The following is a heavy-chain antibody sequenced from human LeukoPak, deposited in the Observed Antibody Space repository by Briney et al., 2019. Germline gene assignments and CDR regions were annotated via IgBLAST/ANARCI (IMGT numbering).Heavy chain of an antibody. V-gene: IGHV3-23*01. CDR3: ARRDYADYVPYLDY. D-gene: IGHD4-17*01. Sequence: GGSLRLPCAASGFTFSSYAMSWVRQAPGKGLEWVSAISGSGGSTYYADSVKGRFTISRDNSKNTLYLQMNSLRAEDTAVYFCARRDYADYVPYLDYWGQGTLVTVSS. CDR2: ISGSGGST. J-gene: IGHJ4*02. CDR1: GFTFSSYA.